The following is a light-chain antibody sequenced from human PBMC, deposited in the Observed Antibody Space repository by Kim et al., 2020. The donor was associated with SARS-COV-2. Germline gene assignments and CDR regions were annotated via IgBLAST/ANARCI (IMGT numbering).Light chain of an antibody. J-gene: IGLJ2*01. CDR3: ATWDSSLSAVV. CDR1: SSNIRNNY. Sequence: GPKVTISCSGSSSNIRNNYVSWYHQVPGTAPKLLIYDNNKRPSGIPDRLSGYRSGTSATLDITGLQTGDEVDYYCATWDSSLSAVVFGGGTQLTVL. CDR2: DNN. V-gene: IGLV1-51*01.